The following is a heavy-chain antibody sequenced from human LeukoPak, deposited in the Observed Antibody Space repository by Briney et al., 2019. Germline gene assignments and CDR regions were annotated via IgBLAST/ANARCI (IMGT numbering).Heavy chain of an antibody. V-gene: IGHV4-34*01. CDR3: ARASSWSVPFDY. CDR1: GGSFSGYY. CDR2: INHSGST. Sequence: PSETLSPTCAVYGGSFSGYYWSWLRQPPGKGLEWIGEINHSGSTNYNPSLKRRATISVDTSKNQFSLKRSSVTAADTAVYYCARASSWSVPFDYWGQGTLVTVSS. D-gene: IGHD6-13*01. J-gene: IGHJ4*02.